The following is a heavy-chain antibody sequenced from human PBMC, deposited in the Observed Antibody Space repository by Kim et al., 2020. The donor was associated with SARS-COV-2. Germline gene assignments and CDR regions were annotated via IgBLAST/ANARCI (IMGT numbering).Heavy chain of an antibody. V-gene: IGHV3-72*01. Sequence: GGSLRLSCAASGFTLSDHYIDWVRQAPGTGLEWIGSFRDKTHGNTAEYAASVKGIFTISRDDSQNSLFLQMNNLKTEDTAVYYCVRAGRDGYRPDYWGQGTLVTVSS. J-gene: IGHJ4*02. CDR2: FRDKTHGNTA. CDR1: GFTLSDHY. CDR3: VRAGRDGYRPDY. D-gene: IGHD5-18*01.